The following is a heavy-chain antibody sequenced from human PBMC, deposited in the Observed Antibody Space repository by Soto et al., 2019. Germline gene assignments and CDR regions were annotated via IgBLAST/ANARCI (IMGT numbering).Heavy chain of an antibody. Sequence: GGSLRLSCAASGFTFDDYAMHWVRQAPGKGLEWVSGISWNSGSIGYADSVKGRFTISRGNAKNSLYLQMNSLRAEDTALYYCAKDYYSSGYYGAFDIWGQGTMVTV. J-gene: IGHJ3*02. CDR1: GFTFDDYA. V-gene: IGHV3-9*01. D-gene: IGHD3-22*01. CDR3: AKDYYSSGYYGAFDI. CDR2: ISWNSGSI.